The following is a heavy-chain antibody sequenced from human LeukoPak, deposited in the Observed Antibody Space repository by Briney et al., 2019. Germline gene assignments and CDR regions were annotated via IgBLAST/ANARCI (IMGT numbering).Heavy chain of an antibody. CDR1: GFTFSSYG. D-gene: IGHD2-15*01. CDR2: ISYDGSNK. V-gene: IGHV3-30*18. J-gene: IGHJ4*02. CDR3: AKPRAVVVAASFDY. Sequence: GRSLRLSCAASGFTFSSYGMHWVRQAPGKGLEWVAVISYDGSNKYYADSVKGRFTISRDNSKNTLYLQMNSLRAEDTAVYYCAKPRAVVVAASFDYWGQGTLVTVSP.